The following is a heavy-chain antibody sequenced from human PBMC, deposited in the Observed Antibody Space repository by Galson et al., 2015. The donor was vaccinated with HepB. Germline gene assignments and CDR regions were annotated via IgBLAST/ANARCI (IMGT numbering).Heavy chain of an antibody. CDR3: TTGVDIVATNFDY. V-gene: IGHV3-15*07. Sequence: SLRLSCAASGFTFSNAWVNWVRQAPGKGLEWVGRIKSKTDGGTTDYAAPVKGRFTISRDDSKNTLYLQMNSLKTEDTAVYYCTTGVDIVATNFDYWGQGTLVTVSS. J-gene: IGHJ4*02. D-gene: IGHD5-12*01. CDR2: IKSKTDGGTT. CDR1: GFTFSNAW.